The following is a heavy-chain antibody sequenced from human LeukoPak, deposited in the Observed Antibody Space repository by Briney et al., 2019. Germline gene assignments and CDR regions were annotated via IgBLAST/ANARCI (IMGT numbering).Heavy chain of an antibody. CDR3: ARAESGSYYIAYYFDY. CDR2: INHSGST. Sequence: SETLFLTCAVYGGSFSGYYWSWIRQPPGKGLEWIGEINHSGSTNYNPSLKSRVTISVDTSKNQFSLKLSSVTAADTAVYYCARAESGSYYIAYYFDYWGQGTLVTVSS. CDR1: GGSFSGYY. D-gene: IGHD1-26*01. J-gene: IGHJ4*02. V-gene: IGHV4-34*01.